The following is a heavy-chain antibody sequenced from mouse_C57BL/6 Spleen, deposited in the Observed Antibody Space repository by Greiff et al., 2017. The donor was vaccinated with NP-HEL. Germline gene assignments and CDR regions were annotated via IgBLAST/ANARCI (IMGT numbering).Heavy chain of an antibody. CDR1: GYTFTSYW. V-gene: IGHV1-50*01. CDR3: ARSELRLRPYAMDY. Sequence: VQLQQPGAELVKPGASVKLSCKASGYTFTSYWMQWVKQRPGQGLEWIGEIDPSDSYTNYNQKFKGKATLTADTSSSTAYMQLSSLTSEDSAVYYCARSELRLRPYAMDYWGQGTSVTVSS. CDR2: IDPSDSYT. J-gene: IGHJ4*01. D-gene: IGHD3-2*02.